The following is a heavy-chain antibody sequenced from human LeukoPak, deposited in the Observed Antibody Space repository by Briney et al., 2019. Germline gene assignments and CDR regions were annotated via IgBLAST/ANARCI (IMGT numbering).Heavy chain of an antibody. J-gene: IGHJ4*02. CDR1: GGSISSSSYY. D-gene: IGHD2-2*01. V-gene: IGHV4-39*01. Sequence: SETLSLTCTVSGGSISSSSYYWGWIRQPPGKGLEWIGSIYYSGSTYYNPSLKSRVTISVDTSMNQFSLKLSSVTAADTAVYYCARQGLLRSIVVVPAAPDYWGQGTLVTVSS. CDR3: ARQGLLRSIVVVPAAPDY. CDR2: IYYSGST.